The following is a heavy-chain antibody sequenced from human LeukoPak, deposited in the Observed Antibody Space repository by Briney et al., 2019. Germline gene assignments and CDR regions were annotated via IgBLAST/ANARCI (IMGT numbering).Heavy chain of an antibody. CDR2: RSYSGST. CDR3: ARHSLYESSGDGRYYFDY. CDR1: GYSISSGYH. J-gene: IGHJ4*02. Sequence: SETLSLTCVVSGYSISSGYHWGWIRPPPGKGLEWIGSRSYSGSTYYNPSLKSRVTISVDTSKNQCTVKLRSVTAAETAVYYCARHSLYESSGDGRYYFDYWGQGTLVTVSS. D-gene: IGHD3-22*01. V-gene: IGHV4-38-2*01.